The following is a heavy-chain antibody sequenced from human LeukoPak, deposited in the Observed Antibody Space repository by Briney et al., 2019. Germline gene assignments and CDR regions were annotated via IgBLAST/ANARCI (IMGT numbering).Heavy chain of an antibody. CDR1: GYTFTSYG. J-gene: IGHJ1*01. D-gene: IGHD1-26*01. Sequence: SVKVSCKASGYTFTSYGISWVRQAPGQGLEWMGGIIPIFGTANYAQKFQGRVTITTDESTSTAYMELSSLRSEDTAVYYCAREPMTTTGRSSFQHWGQGTLVTVSS. CDR3: AREPMTTTGRSSFQH. CDR2: IIPIFGTA. V-gene: IGHV1-69*05.